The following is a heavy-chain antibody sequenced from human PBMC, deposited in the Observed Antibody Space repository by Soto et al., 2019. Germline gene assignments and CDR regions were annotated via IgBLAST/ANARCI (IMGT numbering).Heavy chain of an antibody. CDR3: ARGGDFWSGYYLEIARWFDP. Sequence: GGSLRLSCAASGFTFSSYGMHWVRQAPGKGLEWVAVIWYDGSNKYYADSVKGRFTISRDNSKNTLYLQMNSLRAEDTAVYYCARGGDFWSGYYLEIARWFDPWGQGTLVTVSS. J-gene: IGHJ5*02. V-gene: IGHV3-33*01. CDR1: GFTFSSYG. D-gene: IGHD3-3*01. CDR2: IWYDGSNK.